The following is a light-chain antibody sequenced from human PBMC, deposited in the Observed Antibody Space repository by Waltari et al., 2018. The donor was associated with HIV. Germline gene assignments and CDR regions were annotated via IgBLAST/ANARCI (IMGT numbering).Light chain of an antibody. CDR3: LLYCPGAQLV. CDR2: STT. J-gene: IGLJ2*01. Sequence: QTVVTQEPSLTVSPGGTVTLTCASSTGAVTSGYYANWFQQKPGQPPRALIFSTTNRHSWPPARFSCSLLGAKAALTLSSVQPEDEAEYYCLLYCPGAQLVFGGGTNLTVL. V-gene: IGLV7-43*01. CDR1: TGAVTSGYY.